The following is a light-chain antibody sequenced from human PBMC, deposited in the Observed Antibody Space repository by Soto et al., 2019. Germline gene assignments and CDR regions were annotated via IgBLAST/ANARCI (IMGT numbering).Light chain of an antibody. V-gene: IGKV1-5*01. CDR1: QSISSY. CDR2: AAS. J-gene: IGKJ1*01. CDR3: QHYNSYSEA. Sequence: DTQMNQSPSSLSASVGDSIAITCRASQSISSYLNWYQQKPGKAPKLLISAASILQSGVPSRFSGSGSGTEFTLTISSLQPDDFATYYCQHYNSYSEAFGQGTKADIK.